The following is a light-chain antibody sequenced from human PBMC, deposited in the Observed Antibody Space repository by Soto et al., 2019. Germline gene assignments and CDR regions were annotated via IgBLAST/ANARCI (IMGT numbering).Light chain of an antibody. CDR3: SSYRSSTNVIFGGVI. V-gene: IGLV2-14*03. CDR1: RSDIGDYNF. Sequence: QSALTQPASVSGSPGQSITISCTGTRSDIGDYNFVSWYQQHPGKAPQLIIYEVSDRPSGISNRFSGSKSGNTASLTISGLQAEDEADYYCSSYRSSTNVIFGGVIFGGGTKLTVL. CDR2: EVS. J-gene: IGLJ2*01.